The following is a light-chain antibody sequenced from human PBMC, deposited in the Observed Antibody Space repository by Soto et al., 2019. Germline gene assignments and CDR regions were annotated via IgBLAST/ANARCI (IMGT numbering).Light chain of an antibody. CDR2: EVT. Sequence: QSALTQPPSASGSPGQSVTISCTGTSSDVGAYNYVSWYQQHAGKAPKLVIYEVTKRPSGVPDRFSGSKSANTASLTVSGLQAEDEADYYCSSYAGSLYVFGTGTKLTVL. J-gene: IGLJ1*01. CDR3: SSYAGSLYV. V-gene: IGLV2-8*01. CDR1: SSDVGAYNY.